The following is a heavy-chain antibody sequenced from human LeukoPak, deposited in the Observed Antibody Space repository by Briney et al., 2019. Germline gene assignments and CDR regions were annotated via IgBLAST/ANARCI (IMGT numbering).Heavy chain of an antibody. J-gene: IGHJ6*03. V-gene: IGHV4-59*01. D-gene: IGHD1-7*01. CDR3: ARGPRYNWNYGWYMDV. Sequence: PSETLSLTCTVSGGSISSYYWSWLRQPPGKGLEWIGYIYYSGSTNYNPSLKSRVTISVDTSKNQFSLKLSSVTAADTAVYYCARGPRYNWNYGWYMDVWGKGTTVTVSS. CDR1: GGSISSYY. CDR2: IYYSGST.